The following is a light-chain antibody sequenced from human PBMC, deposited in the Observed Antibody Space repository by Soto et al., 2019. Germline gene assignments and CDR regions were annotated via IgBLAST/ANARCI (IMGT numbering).Light chain of an antibody. Sequence: QSALTQPASVSGSPGQSIAISCTGTSSDVGGYHYVSWYQQHPGKAPKLIIYDVSNRPSGVSNRLSGSKSGNTASLTISGLQAEDEADYYCSSYTSSSTVVFGGGTKLTVL. V-gene: IGLV2-14*03. CDR1: SSDVGGYHY. CDR3: SSYTSSSTVV. CDR2: DVS. J-gene: IGLJ2*01.